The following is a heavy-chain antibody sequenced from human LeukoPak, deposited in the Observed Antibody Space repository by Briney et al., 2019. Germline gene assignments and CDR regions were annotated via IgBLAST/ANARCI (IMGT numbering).Heavy chain of an antibody. CDR2: VSGSGGST. CDR1: GFTFSSYA. J-gene: IGHJ3*02. CDR3: AKGLWFGELLPFDI. V-gene: IGHV3-23*01. D-gene: IGHD3-10*01. Sequence: GGSLRLSCAASGFTFSSYAMSWVRQAPGKGLEWVSAVSGSGGSTYYADSVKGRFTISRDNSKNTLYLQMNSPRAEDTAVYYCAKGLWFGELLPFDIWGQGTMVTVSS.